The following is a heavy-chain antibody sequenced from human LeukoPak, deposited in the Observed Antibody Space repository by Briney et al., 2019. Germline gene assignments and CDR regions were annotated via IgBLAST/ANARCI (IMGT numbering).Heavy chain of an antibody. CDR1: GFTVTNNY. CDR2: IYSGGNT. CDR3: ARGGSSSHFDS. Sequence: GGSLRLSCAVLGFTVTNNYMSWVRQAPGKGLEWISVIYSGGNTYYAESVKGRFTISRDSSKNTLSLQMNSLRAEDTAVYYCARGGSSSHFDSWGQGTLVTVSS. J-gene: IGHJ4*02. V-gene: IGHV3-53*01. D-gene: IGHD6-6*01.